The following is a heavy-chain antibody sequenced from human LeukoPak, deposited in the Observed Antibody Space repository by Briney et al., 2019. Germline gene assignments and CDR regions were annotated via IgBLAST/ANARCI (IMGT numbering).Heavy chain of an antibody. D-gene: IGHD6-13*01. CDR1: GYTFTSYG. V-gene: IGHV1-18*01. CDR3: ASSKWSAGGDYYHYMDV. Sequence: ASVKVSCTAAGYTFTSYGISWVRQAPGQGLEWMGWISAYNGNTKYAQKLQGRVTMTIDTSTSTAYMELRSLRSDDTAVYYCASSKWSAGGDYYHYMDVWGKGTTVTVSS. J-gene: IGHJ6*03. CDR2: ISAYNGNT.